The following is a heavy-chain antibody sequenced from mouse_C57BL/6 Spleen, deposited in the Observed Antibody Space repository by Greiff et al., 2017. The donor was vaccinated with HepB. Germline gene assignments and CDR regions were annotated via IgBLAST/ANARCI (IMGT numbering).Heavy chain of an antibody. CDR2: INPNNGGT. CDR1: GYTFTDYN. J-gene: IGHJ3*01. Sequence: VQLQQSGPELVKPGASVKIPCKASGYTFTDYNMDWVKQSHGKSLEWIGDINPNNGGTIYNQKFKGKATLTVDKSSSTAYMELRSLTSEDTAVYYCASLYYYGQFAYWGQGTLVTVSA. V-gene: IGHV1-18*01. D-gene: IGHD1-1*01. CDR3: ASLYYYGQFAY.